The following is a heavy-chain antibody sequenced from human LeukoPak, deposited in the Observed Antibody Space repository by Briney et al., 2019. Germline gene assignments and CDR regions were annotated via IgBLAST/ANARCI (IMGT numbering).Heavy chain of an antibody. CDR3: ARDGQSKNYYYYYMDV. CDR2: IYTSGST. V-gene: IGHV4-4*07. J-gene: IGHJ6*03. Sequence: SETLSLTXTVSGGSISSYYWSWIRQPAGKGLEWIGRIYTSGSTNYNPSLKSRVTMSVDTSKNQFSLKLSSVTAADTAVYYCARDGQSKNYYYYYMDVWGKGTTVTVSS. CDR1: GGSISSYY.